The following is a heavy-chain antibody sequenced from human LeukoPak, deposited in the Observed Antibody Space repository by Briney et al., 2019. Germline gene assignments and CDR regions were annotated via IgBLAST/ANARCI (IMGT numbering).Heavy chain of an antibody. CDR1: GVSVNSGSYY. CDR3: ARAAYSGSYHSDY. Sequence: SETLSLTCTVSGVSVNSGSYYWNWIRQPPRKGLEWIGYIYYSGSTNYNPSLKSRVTISVDTSKNQFSLKLSSVTAADTAVYYCARAAYSGSYHSDYWGQGTLVTVSS. V-gene: IGHV4-61*01. J-gene: IGHJ4*02. D-gene: IGHD1-26*01. CDR2: IYYSGST.